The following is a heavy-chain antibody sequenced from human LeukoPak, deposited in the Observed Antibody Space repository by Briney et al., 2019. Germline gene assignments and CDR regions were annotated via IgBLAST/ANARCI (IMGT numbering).Heavy chain of an antibody. D-gene: IGHD6-6*01. CDR3: ARQYINSSPFDY. CDR2: IYPGDSDT. CDR1: GYSFPNYW. V-gene: IGHV5-51*01. J-gene: IGHJ4*02. Sequence: GESLKISCKGSGYSFPNYWIAWVRQMPGKGLEWMGIIYPGDSDTRYSPSFQGQVTFSADKSNTTAYLQWSRLQASDTAMYYCARQYINSSPFDYWGQGTLVTVSS.